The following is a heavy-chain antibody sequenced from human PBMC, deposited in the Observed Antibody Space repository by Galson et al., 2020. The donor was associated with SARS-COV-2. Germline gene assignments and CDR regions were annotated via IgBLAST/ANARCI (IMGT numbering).Heavy chain of an antibody. Sequence: ASAKVSCTASGHTFSGNYIHWVRQVPGQGPEWLGEINFSGGTSTYAQKFQDRVTMTRDTSTGTVYMELRTLNSEDTAIYYCARDGPPTFHLDVWGQGTTVTVSS. V-gene: IGHV1-46*01. CDR1: GHTFSGNY. CDR3: ARDGPPTFHLDV. CDR2: INFSGGTS. J-gene: IGHJ6*02.